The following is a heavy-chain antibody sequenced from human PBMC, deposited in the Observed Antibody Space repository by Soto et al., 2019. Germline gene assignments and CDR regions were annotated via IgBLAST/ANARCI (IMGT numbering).Heavy chain of an antibody. J-gene: IGHJ6*03. CDR2: LGGNGFTT. CDR3: AKAIRHSLNFFYYMDV. Sequence: EVQLLESGGGLVQPGGSLRLSCVVSGFTFGSYAMSWVRQAPEKGPEWVAILGGNGFTTYYADSVKGRFTISGDKSKSTLFLQMNSLRADDTGVYYCAKAIRHSLNFFYYMDVWGRGTSVTVSS. D-gene: IGHD5-18*01. V-gene: IGHV3-23*01. CDR1: GFTFGSYA.